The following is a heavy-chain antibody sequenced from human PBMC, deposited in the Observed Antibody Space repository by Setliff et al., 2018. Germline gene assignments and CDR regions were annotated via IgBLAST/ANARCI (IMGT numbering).Heavy chain of an antibody. D-gene: IGHD6-19*01. CDR1: GGSISSYY. Sequence: PSETLSLTCTVSGGSISSYYWSWIRQPAGKGLEWIGHIYIGGSANYNPSLKGRVTMSIDTSKNQFSLKLNSVTAADMAVCYCAREQWLDPPGYYYMDVWAKGTTVTVSS. V-gene: IGHV4-4*07. J-gene: IGHJ6*03. CDR3: AREQWLDPPGYYYMDV. CDR2: IYIGGSA.